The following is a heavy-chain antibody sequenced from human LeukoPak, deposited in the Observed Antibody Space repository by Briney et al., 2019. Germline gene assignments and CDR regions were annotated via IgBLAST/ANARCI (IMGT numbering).Heavy chain of an antibody. D-gene: IGHD3-10*01. CDR3: ARQGSLLYYFDY. V-gene: IGHV4-39*01. CDR1: GGSISSSSYY. CDR2: MYHSGST. J-gene: IGHJ4*02. Sequence: SETLSLTCTVSGGSISSSSYYWGWIRQPPGKGLEWIGSMYHSGSTYYNPSLKSRVTISVDRSKNQFSLKLSSVTAADTAVYYCARQGSLLYYFDYWGQGTLVTVSS.